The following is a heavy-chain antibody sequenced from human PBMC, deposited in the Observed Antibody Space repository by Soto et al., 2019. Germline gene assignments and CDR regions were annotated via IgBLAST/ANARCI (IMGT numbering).Heavy chain of an antibody. V-gene: IGHV3-30-3*01. CDR1: GFTFSSYA. CDR3: ARDKGRKAGMDV. J-gene: IGHJ6*02. CDR2: ISYDGSNK. D-gene: IGHD3-10*01. Sequence: PVGSLRLSCAASGFTFSSYAMHWVRQAPGKGLEWVAVISYDGSNKYYADSVKGRFTISRDNSKNTLYLQMNSLRAEDTAVYYCARDKGRKAGMDVWGQGTTVTVSS.